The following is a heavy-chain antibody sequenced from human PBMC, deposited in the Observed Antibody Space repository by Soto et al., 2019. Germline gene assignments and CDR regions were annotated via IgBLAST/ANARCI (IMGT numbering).Heavy chain of an antibody. V-gene: IGHV4-34*01. CDR3: ARGGVAGYYYYGMDV. CDR1: GGSSSGYY. D-gene: IGHD6-19*01. Sequence: SETLSLTCAVYGGSSSGYYWSWIRQPPGKGLEWIGEINHSGSTNYNPSLKSRVTISVDTSKNQFSLKLSSVTAADTAVYYCARGGVAGYYYYGMDVWGQGT. J-gene: IGHJ6*02. CDR2: INHSGST.